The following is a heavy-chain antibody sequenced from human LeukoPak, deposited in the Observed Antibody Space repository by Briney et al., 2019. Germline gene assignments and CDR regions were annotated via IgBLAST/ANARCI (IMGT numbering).Heavy chain of an antibody. CDR3: ARERHFGDYGGFDI. D-gene: IGHD4/OR15-4a*01. CDR1: GFTFSTYW. Sequence: PGGSLRLSCAASGFTFSTYWMHWVRQAPGKGLVWVSRIHSDGSSTRYADSVKGRFTISRDNAQNTLDLQMNSLRAEDTAVYYCARERHFGDYGGFDIWGQGTMVTVSS. V-gene: IGHV3-74*01. CDR2: IHSDGSST. J-gene: IGHJ3*02.